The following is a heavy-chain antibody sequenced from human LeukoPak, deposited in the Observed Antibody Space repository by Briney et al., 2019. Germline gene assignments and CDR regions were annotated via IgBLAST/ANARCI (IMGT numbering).Heavy chain of an antibody. J-gene: IGHJ6*02. CDR3: ARRGYHYYGMDV. CDR1: GHSFTSYW. CDR2: IDPSDSYT. D-gene: IGHD3-10*01. Sequence: KPGESLRISCKDSGHSFTSYWISWVRQMPGKGLEWMGRIDPSDSYTNYSPSFQGHVTISVDKSISTAYLQWTSLKSSDSAMYYCARRGYHYYGMDVWGQGTTVTVSS. V-gene: IGHV5-10-1*01.